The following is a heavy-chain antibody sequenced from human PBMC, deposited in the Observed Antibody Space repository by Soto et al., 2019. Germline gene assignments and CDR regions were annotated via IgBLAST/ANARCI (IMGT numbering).Heavy chain of an antibody. CDR1: GDTFSSHA. D-gene: IGHD4-4*01. J-gene: IGHJ4*02. CDR3: AKDSRGNYAHLGY. V-gene: IGHV1-69*13. CDR2: IIAMFRTA. Sequence: SVKVSCKASGDTFSSHAISWVRQAPGQGLEWMGGIIAMFRTANYAQKFQGRVTITADESTSTAYMELSSLRSEDTAVYYCAKDSRGNYAHLGYWGQGTLVTVSS.